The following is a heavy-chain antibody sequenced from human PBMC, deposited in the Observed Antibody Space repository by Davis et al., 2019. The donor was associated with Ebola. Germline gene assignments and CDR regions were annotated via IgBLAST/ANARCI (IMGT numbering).Heavy chain of an antibody. CDR1: GFTFSDYY. CDR3: ATRKGDFWSGYPLRY. D-gene: IGHD3-3*01. CDR2: IDDTGAYT. J-gene: IGHJ4*02. Sequence: GESLNISCAASGFTFSDYYMSWIRQAPGKGLEWVSIIDDTGAYTYYADSVKGRLTISRDNSKNTLYLQMNNLRAEDTAVYYCATRKGDFWSGYPLRYWGQGTLVTVSS. V-gene: IGHV3-23*01.